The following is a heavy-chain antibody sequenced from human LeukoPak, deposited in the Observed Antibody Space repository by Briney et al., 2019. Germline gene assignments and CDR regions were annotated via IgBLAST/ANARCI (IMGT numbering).Heavy chain of an antibody. J-gene: IGHJ4*02. CDR3: AKTLTPVVAAAYFDY. CDR2: ISGSGVST. V-gene: IGHV3-23*01. Sequence: PGGSLRLSCAASGFTFRTSGMSWVRQAPGKGLEWVSAISGSGVSTYYADSVKGRFTISRDNSKNTLYLQMNSLRAEDTAVYYCAKTLTPVVAAAYFDYWGQGTLVTVSS. CDR1: GFTFRTSG. D-gene: IGHD2-15*01.